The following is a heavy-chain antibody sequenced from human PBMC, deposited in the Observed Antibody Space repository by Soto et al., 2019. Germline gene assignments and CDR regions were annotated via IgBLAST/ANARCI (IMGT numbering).Heavy chain of an antibody. V-gene: IGHV4-59*01. CDR3: ARVYGGSGSMGFDP. D-gene: IGHD3-10*01. CDR1: GGSISSYY. Sequence: QVQLQESGPGLVKPSETLSLTCTVSGGSISSYYWSWIRQPPGKGLEWIGYIYYSGSTNYNPSLKSRVTISVDTSKNQSPLQLSSVTAADTAVYYCARVYGGSGSMGFDPWGQGTLVTVSS. J-gene: IGHJ5*02. CDR2: IYYSGST.